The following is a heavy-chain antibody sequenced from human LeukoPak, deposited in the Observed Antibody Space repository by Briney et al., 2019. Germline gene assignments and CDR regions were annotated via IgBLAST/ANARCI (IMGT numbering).Heavy chain of an antibody. D-gene: IGHD3-3*01. Sequence: GGSLRLSCAASGFTFSSYWMSWVRQAPGKGLEWVANIKQDGSEKYYVDSVKGRFTISRDNAKNSLYLQMNSLRAEDTAVYYCARMGLKYYDFWSGYYYTYCYGMDVWGQGTTVTVSS. CDR1: GFTFSSYW. J-gene: IGHJ6*02. V-gene: IGHV3-7*01. CDR2: IKQDGSEK. CDR3: ARMGLKYYDFWSGYYYTYCYGMDV.